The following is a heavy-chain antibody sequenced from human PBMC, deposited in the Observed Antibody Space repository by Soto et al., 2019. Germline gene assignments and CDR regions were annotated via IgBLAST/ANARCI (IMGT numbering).Heavy chain of an antibody. CDR2: IDPSDSYT. CDR1: GYSFTSYW. D-gene: IGHD2-2*01. Sequence: RGESLKISCKGSGYSFTSYWISWVRQMPGKGLEWMGRIDPSDSYTNYSPSFQGHVTISADKSISTAYLQWSSLKASDTAMYYCARLGRYCSSTSCYGNYYYGMDVWGQGTTVTVSS. J-gene: IGHJ6*02. V-gene: IGHV5-10-1*01. CDR3: ARLGRYCSSTSCYGNYYYGMDV.